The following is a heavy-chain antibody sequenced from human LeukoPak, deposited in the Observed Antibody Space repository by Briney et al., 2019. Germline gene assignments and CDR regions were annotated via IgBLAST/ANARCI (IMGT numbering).Heavy chain of an antibody. CDR3: AKGRPITMIVVVTIDFDY. D-gene: IGHD3-22*01. Sequence: GGSLRLSCAASGSTFSTYAMSWVRQAPGKGLEWVSAISGSGGSTYYADSAKGRFTISRDNSKNTLYLQMNSLKAEDTAVYYCAKGRPITMIVVVTIDFDYWGQGTLVTVSS. V-gene: IGHV3-23*01. CDR1: GSTFSTYA. CDR2: ISGSGGST. J-gene: IGHJ4*02.